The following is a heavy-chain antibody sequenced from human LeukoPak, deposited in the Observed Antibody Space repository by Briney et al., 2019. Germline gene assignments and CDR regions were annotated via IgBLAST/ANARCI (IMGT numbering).Heavy chain of an antibody. CDR2: IYYSGST. CDR3: ARYDYGSGYPGSWLDP. D-gene: IGHD3-10*01. V-gene: IGHV4-59*08. Sequence: SETLSLTCTVSGAAISSYFWTWIPQSPGRGAERIGYIYYSGSTNSNPSLKSRVTISVDTSKNQFSLKLTSVTAADTAVYDCARYDYGSGYPGSWLDPWGQGTLVTVSS. CDR1: GAAISSYF. J-gene: IGHJ5*02.